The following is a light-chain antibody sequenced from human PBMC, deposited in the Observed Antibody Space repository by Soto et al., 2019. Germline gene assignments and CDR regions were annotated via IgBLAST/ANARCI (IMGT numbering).Light chain of an antibody. CDR1: QSVLYSSNNKNY. Sequence: DIVMTQSPDSLAVSLGERATINCKSSQSVLYSSNNKNYLAWYQQKPGQPPKLLIYWASTRESGVPDRFSGSGSGTDFTLTISRLQAEDVAVYYSQQYYSSWTFGQGTNVEIK. CDR3: QQYYSSWT. J-gene: IGKJ1*01. V-gene: IGKV4-1*01. CDR2: WAS.